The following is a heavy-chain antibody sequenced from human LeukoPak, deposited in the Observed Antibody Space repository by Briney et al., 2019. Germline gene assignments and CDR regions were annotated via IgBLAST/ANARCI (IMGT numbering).Heavy chain of an antibody. J-gene: IGHJ3*02. CDR3: AKDQYGEAFDI. D-gene: IGHD4-17*01. Sequence: GGSLRLSCAASGFTYRSYAMNWVRQAPGKGLEWVSAISGSGSATYYADSVKGRFTISRDNSKNTLYLQMNSLRAEDTAVYYCAKDQYGEAFDIWGPGTMVTVSS. V-gene: IGHV3-23*01. CDR2: ISGSGSAT. CDR1: GFTYRSYA.